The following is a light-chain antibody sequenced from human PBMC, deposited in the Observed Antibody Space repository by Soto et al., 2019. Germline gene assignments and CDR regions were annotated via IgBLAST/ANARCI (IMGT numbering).Light chain of an antibody. CDR1: QSISSW. J-gene: IGKJ1*01. CDR2: DAS. CDR3: QHYNSHWGA. V-gene: IGKV1-5*01. Sequence: DIPMTQSPSTLSASVGDRVTITCRASQSISSWLAWYQQKQGKAPKLLIYDASSLESGVPSRFSGSGSGTEFTLTISSLQPDDFATYYCQHYNSHWGAFGQGTKVEIK.